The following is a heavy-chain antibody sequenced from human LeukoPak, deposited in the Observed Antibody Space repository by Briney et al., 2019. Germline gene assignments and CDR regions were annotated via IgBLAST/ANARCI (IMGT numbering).Heavy chain of an antibody. CDR3: ARAPYCSSTSCYAGPYFDY. J-gene: IGHJ4*02. CDR1: GGSISSGGYS. D-gene: IGHD2-2*01. V-gene: IGHV4-30-4*07. CDR2: IYYSGST. Sequence: SETLSFTCAVSGGSISSGGYSWSWIRQPPGKGLEWIGYIYYSGSTYYNPSLKSRVTISVDTSKNQFSLKLSSVTAADTAVYYCARAPYCSSTSCYAGPYFDYWGQGTLVTVSS.